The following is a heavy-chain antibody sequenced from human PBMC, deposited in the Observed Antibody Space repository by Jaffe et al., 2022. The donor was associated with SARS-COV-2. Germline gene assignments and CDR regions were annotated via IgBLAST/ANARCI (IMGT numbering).Heavy chain of an antibody. V-gene: IGHV3-30-3*01. D-gene: IGHD2-2*01. CDR1: GFTFSSYA. CDR2: ISYDGSNK. Sequence: QVQLVESGGGVVQPGRSLRLSCAASGFTFSSYAMHWVRQAPGKGLEWVAVISYDGSNKYYADSVKGRFTISRDNSKNTLYLQMNSLRAEDTAVYYCARGGDIVVVPAHQDYYYYGMDVWGQGTTVTVSS. J-gene: IGHJ6*02. CDR3: ARGGDIVVVPAHQDYYYYGMDV.